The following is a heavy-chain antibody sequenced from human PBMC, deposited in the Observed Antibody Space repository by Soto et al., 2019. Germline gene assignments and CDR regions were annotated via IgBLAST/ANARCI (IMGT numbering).Heavy chain of an antibody. J-gene: IGHJ6*03. Sequence: GGSLRLSCAASGFSLINYGMHWVRQAPGKGLEWVAVMSYDGSNKYYVDSVKGRFTISRDTSKNTLFLEMNSLRAEDTAVYYCAKWANYYYMDVWGKGTTVTVSS. V-gene: IGHV3-30*18. CDR2: MSYDGSNK. CDR3: AKWANYYYMDV. CDR1: GFSLINYG.